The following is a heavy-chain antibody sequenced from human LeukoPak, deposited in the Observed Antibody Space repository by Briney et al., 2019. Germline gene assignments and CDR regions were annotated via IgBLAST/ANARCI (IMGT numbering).Heavy chain of an antibody. D-gene: IGHD3-3*01. V-gene: IGHV3-48*01. CDR1: GFTFTMFG. Sequence: GGSLRLSCAASGFTFTMFGKNWVRQAPGKGLEWVSYIDARSGIVYYADSVQGRFTISRDDAKDSVFLQMSSLRVDDTAVYYCARTYDFGRGPPGDAFDNWGQGTLVTVPS. CDR3: ARTYDFGRGPPGDAFDN. CDR2: IDARSGIV. J-gene: IGHJ3*02.